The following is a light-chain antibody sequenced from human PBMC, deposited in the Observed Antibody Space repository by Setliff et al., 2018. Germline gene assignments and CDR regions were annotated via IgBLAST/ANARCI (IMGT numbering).Light chain of an antibody. CDR1: SSDIGTYYY. Sequence: QSALTQAASVSGSPGQSVTISCTGSSSDIGTYYYVSWYQHHPGRAPKFLIYDVRYRPSGVSNRFSGSKSGNTASLTISGLQAEDAADYYCFSYTSSGSYVFGTGTKGTVL. CDR2: DVR. V-gene: IGLV2-14*03. J-gene: IGLJ1*01. CDR3: FSYTSSGSYV.